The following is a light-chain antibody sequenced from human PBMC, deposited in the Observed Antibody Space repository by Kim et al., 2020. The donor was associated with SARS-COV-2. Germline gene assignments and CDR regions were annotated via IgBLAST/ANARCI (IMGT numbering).Light chain of an antibody. J-gene: IGLJ3*02. Sequence: QSVLTQPPSASGTPGQRVTISCSGSSSNIGSNTVNWYQQLPGTAPKLLIYTNNQRPSGVPDRFSGSKSGTSASLAIRGLQSGDEADYYCAAWDDSLNGPVFGGGTQLTVL. CDR2: TNN. CDR3: AAWDDSLNGPV. CDR1: SSNIGSNT. V-gene: IGLV1-44*01.